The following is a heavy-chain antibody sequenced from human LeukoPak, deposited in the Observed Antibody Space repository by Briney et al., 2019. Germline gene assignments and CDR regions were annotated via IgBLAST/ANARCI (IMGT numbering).Heavy chain of an antibody. CDR3: ARLRDLYNIFDY. CDR1: GGSLSNSY. D-gene: IGHD1-1*01. J-gene: IGHJ4*02. CDR2: IYYSGIT. V-gene: IGHV4-59*12. Sequence: SETLSLTCTVSGGSLSNSYWSWIRQPPGKGLEWIGYIYYSGITNYNPSLKSRVTISVDTPKHQCSLKLSSVTAADTAVYYCARLRDLYNIFDYWGQGTLVTVSS.